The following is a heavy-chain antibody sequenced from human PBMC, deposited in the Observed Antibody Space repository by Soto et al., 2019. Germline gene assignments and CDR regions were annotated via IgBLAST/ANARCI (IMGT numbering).Heavy chain of an antibody. V-gene: IGHV2-5*02. Sequence: QITLKESGPTLVKPTQTLTLTCNFFGFSLTTSGVSVGWIRQPPGKALEWLALIYWDDDERYSASLKSRLTITKDTSKNQVVLTMTNMDPVDTGTYYCAHRRVGFDYWGQGALVTVSS. CDR1: GFSLTTSGVS. CDR3: AHRRVGFDY. CDR2: IYWDDDE. J-gene: IGHJ4*02.